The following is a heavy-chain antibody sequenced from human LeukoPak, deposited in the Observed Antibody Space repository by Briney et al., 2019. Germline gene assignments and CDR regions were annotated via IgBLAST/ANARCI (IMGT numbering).Heavy chain of an antibody. Sequence: GGSLRLSCAASGFTFSGYAMNWVRQAPGKGLEWVSTISGSGDYTYYADSVKSRFTISRDNSKNTMYLQMNSLRAEDTAVYYCAKASYYSDSRGFPNFDSWGQGTLVTVSS. CDR3: AKASYYSDSRGFPNFDS. CDR1: GFTFSGYA. V-gene: IGHV3-23*01. J-gene: IGHJ4*02. CDR2: ISGSGDYT. D-gene: IGHD3-22*01.